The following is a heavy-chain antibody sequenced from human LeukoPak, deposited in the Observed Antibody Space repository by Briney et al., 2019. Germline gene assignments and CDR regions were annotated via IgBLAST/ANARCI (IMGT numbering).Heavy chain of an antibody. Sequence: GASVKVSCKASGYTFTGYYMHWVRQAPGQGLEWMGWINPNSGGTNYAQKFQGRVTMTRDASISTAYMELSRLRSDDTAVYYCARDPPYDFWSGYWVYWGQGTLVTVSS. J-gene: IGHJ4*02. CDR2: INPNSGGT. CDR3: ARDPPYDFWSGYWVY. CDR1: GYTFTGYY. V-gene: IGHV1-2*02. D-gene: IGHD3-3*01.